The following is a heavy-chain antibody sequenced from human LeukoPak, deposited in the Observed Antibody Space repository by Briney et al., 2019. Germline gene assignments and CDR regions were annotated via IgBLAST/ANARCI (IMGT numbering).Heavy chain of an antibody. V-gene: IGHV3-48*01. Sequence: GGSLRLSRAASGFTYSSYSMNWVRQAPGKGLEGVSYISSSSSTIYYADSVKGRFTISRDNANNSLYLQMNSLRAEDTAVYYCARDAHHDYSNYGDPANYYYYMDVWGKGTTVTVSS. J-gene: IGHJ6*03. CDR2: ISSSSSTI. D-gene: IGHD4-11*01. CDR3: ARDAHHDYSNYGDPANYYYYMDV. CDR1: GFTYSSYS.